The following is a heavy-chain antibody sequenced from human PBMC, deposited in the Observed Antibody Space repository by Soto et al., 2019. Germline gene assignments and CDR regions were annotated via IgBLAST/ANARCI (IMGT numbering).Heavy chain of an antibody. CDR2: ILPIFGTA. J-gene: IGHJ6*02. Sequence: ASVKVSCKASGGTFSSYAISWVRQAPGQGLEWMGGILPIFGTANYAQKFQGRVTITADESTSTAYMELSSLRSEDTAVYYCARELAARLRYYYYGMDVWGQGTTVTVSS. CDR1: GGTFSSYA. V-gene: IGHV1-69*13. CDR3: ARELAARLRYYYYGMDV. D-gene: IGHD6-6*01.